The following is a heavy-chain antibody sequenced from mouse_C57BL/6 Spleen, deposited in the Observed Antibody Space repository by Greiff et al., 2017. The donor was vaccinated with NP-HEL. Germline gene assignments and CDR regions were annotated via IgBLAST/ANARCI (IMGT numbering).Heavy chain of an antibody. CDR2: IHPNSGST. Sequence: VKLQQPGAELVKPGASVKLSCKASGYTFTSYWMHWVKQRPGQGLEWIGMIHPNSGSTNYNEKFKSKATLTVDKSSSTAYMQLSSLTSEDSAVYYCAYSNVLLFAYWGQGTLVTVSA. D-gene: IGHD2-5*01. CDR1: GYTFTSYW. CDR3: AYSNVLLFAY. V-gene: IGHV1-64*01. J-gene: IGHJ3*01.